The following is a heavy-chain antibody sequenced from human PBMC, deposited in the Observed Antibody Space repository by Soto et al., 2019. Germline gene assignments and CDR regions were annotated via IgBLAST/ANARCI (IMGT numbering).Heavy chain of an antibody. CDR2: IIPIFGTA. V-gene: IGHV1-69*13. CDR3: ARDASNWFDP. CDR1: GGTFSSYA. J-gene: IGHJ5*02. Sequence: GASVKVSCKASGGTFSSYAISWVRQAPGQGLEWMGGIIPIFGTANYAQKFQGRVTITANESTSTAYMELSSLRSEDTAVYYCARDASNWFDPWGQGTLVTAPQ.